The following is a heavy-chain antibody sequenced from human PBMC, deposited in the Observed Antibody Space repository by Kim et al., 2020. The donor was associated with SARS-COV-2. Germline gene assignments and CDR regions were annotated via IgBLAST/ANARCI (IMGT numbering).Heavy chain of an antibody. CDR2: ISGSGGTT. J-gene: IGHJ3*02. V-gene: IGHV3-23*01. D-gene: IGHD3-10*01. CDR1: GFTFSSYA. Sequence: GGSLRLSCAASGFTFSSYAMSWVRQAPGKGLEWVSAISGSGGTTYYADSVKGRFTISRDNSKNTLYLQMNSLRAEDTAVYYCAKDLPYYYGSGTAGAFDIWGQGTMVTVSS. CDR3: AKDLPYYYGSGTAGAFDI.